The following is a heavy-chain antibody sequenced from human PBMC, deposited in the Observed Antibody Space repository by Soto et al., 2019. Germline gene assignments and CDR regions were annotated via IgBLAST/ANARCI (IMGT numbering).Heavy chain of an antibody. V-gene: IGHV3-9*01. CDR3: AKDRGPCSGNKCSSLYYYYGMDV. D-gene: IGHD2-15*01. J-gene: IGHJ6*02. CDR2: VSWNSEIV. Sequence: GWSLRLSCEASGFKFGDYAMHWVRQAPGKGLEWVSGVSWNSEIVGYADSVKGRFTISRDNAKNSLYLEMNSLRTEDTALYYCAKDRGPCSGNKCSSLYYYYGMDVWGQGTTVTVS. CDR1: GFKFGDYA.